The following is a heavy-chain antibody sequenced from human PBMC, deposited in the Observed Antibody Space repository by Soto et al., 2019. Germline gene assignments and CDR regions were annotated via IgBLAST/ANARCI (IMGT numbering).Heavy chain of an antibody. J-gene: IGHJ6*02. CDR1: GLTVSASN. Sequence: GLLRLPVAAAGLTVSASNMTWVRQAPVKGLEWVSVTYSGGSTQYEDSVKGRFTVSRDNSKNTLYLQMSRLRDEDTAVYYCARKLSGAVQGGAYVIDCWGRGTTVTGSS. CDR3: ARKLSGAVQGGAYVIDC. D-gene: IGHD3-9*01. V-gene: IGHV3-53*01. CDR2: TYSGGST.